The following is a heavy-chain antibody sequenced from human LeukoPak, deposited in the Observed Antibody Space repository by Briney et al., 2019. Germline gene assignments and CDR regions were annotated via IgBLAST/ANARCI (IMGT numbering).Heavy chain of an antibody. CDR3: ASLQYSSGWPFDY. J-gene: IGHJ4*02. D-gene: IGHD6-19*01. Sequence: SETLSLTCTVSGGSISSSSYYWGWIRQSPGKGLEWIGSIYYSGSTYYNPSLKSRVTISVDTSKNQFSLKLSSVTAADTAVYYCASLQYSSGWPFDYWGQGTLVTVSS. CDR2: IYYSGST. V-gene: IGHV4-39*01. CDR1: GGSISSSSYY.